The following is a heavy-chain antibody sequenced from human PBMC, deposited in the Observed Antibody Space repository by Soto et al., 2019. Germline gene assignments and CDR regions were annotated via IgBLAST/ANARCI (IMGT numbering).Heavy chain of an antibody. CDR2: IFYSGST. CDR1: GGSISSGDYY. CDR3: VREDNWNYELGNYFDP. V-gene: IGHV4-30-4*01. J-gene: IGHJ4*01. Sequence: PSETLSLTCTISGGSISSGDYYWTWIRQPPGKGLEWIGYIFYSGSTHYNPSLQSRVSMSVDTSENQFSLKLRSVTAADTAVYFCVREDNWNYELGNYFDPWGQGTLVTVSS. D-gene: IGHD1-1*01.